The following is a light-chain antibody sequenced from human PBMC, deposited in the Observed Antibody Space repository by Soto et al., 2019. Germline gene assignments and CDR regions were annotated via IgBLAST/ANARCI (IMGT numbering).Light chain of an antibody. Sequence: QSVLTQPASVSGSAGQSIIISCAGTNSDSGRYNFASWYQQLPAQPPKLLIFNVSKRPSGISDRFSGSKSGQTASLTISGLQAEEGADDSCISYTSSGPPYVFGTG. J-gene: IGLJ1*01. V-gene: IGLV2-14*01. CDR3: ISYTSSGPPYV. CDR2: NVS. CDR1: NSDSGRYNF.